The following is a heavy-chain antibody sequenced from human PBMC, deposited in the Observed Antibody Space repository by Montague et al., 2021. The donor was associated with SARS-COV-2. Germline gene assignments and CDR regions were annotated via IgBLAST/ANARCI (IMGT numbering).Heavy chain of an antibody. CDR2: KHYSGIT. J-gene: IGHJ4*02. Sequence: SETLSLTCIVSGDSISSSSYYWGWIRQPPGKGLEWIGNKHYSGITYNXRSLKNRVTMSVDTSKNQFSLKLSSVTAADTAVYYCVRDGYTHVDYWGQGTLVTVSS. CDR3: VRDGYTHVDY. CDR1: GDSISSSSYY. V-gene: IGHV4-39*02. D-gene: IGHD5-24*01.